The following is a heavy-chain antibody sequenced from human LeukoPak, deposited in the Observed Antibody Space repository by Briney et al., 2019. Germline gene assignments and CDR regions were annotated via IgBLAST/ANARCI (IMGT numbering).Heavy chain of an antibody. CDR1: GFTFSSYS. CDR2: ISSSSSYI. Sequence: SGGSLRLSCAASGFTFSSYSMNWVRQAPGKGLEWVSSISSSSSYIYYADSVKGRFTISRDNAKNTLYLQMNSLRAEDTAVYYCARAGTGSGNGHFVSWGQGTLVTVSS. J-gene: IGHJ4*02. CDR3: ARAGTGSGNGHFVS. V-gene: IGHV3-21*01. D-gene: IGHD3-10*01.